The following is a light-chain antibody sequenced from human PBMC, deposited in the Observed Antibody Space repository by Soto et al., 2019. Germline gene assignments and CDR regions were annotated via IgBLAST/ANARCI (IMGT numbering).Light chain of an antibody. V-gene: IGKV1-39*01. CDR2: AAS. CDR3: QQSYSTPGT. CDR1: QSISSY. J-gene: IGKJ1*01. Sequence: DIQMTQSPSSLSASVGDRVTITCRASQSISSYLNWYQQKPGKAPKLLIYAASSLQSGVPSRFSGSGSGTDFTLTISSPQPEDFATYYCQQSYSTPGTFGQGTKVEIK.